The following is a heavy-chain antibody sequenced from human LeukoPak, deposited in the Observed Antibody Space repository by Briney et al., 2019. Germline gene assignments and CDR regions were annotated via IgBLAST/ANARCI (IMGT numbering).Heavy chain of an antibody. D-gene: IGHD5-24*01. J-gene: IGHJ4*02. CDR1: GGSISSSSYY. Sequence: SETLSLTCTVSGGSISSSSYYWGWIRQPPGKGLEWIGSIYYSGSTYYNPSLKSRVTISVDTSKNQFSLKLSSVTAADTAVYYCARQRDGYNYPLDFDYWGQGTLVTVSS. CDR2: IYYSGST. CDR3: ARQRDGYNYPLDFDY. V-gene: IGHV4-39*01.